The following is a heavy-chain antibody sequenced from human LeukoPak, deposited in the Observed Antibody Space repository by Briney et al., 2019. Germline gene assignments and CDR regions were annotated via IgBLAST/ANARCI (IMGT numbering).Heavy chain of an antibody. J-gene: IGHJ4*02. Sequence: GSLRLSCAASGFTFSSYEMNWVRQAPGKGLEWVSYISSSGSTIYYADSVKGRFTTSRDNAKNSLYLQMNSLRAEDTAVYYCARDQADGSTVDYWGQGTLVTVSS. D-gene: IGHD4-17*01. V-gene: IGHV3-48*03. CDR2: ISSSGSTI. CDR3: ARDQADGSTVDY. CDR1: GFTFSSYE.